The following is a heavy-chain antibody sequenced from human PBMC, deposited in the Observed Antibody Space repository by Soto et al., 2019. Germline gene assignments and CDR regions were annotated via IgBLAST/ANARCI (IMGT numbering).Heavy chain of an antibody. CDR3: ARALPGYSGGSCYSWISDKDLRFFDY. Sequence: ASVKVSCKASGYTFTSYYMHWVRQAPGQGLEWMGIINPSGGSTSYAQKFQGRVTMTRDTSTSTVYMELSSLRSEDTAVYYCARALPGYSGGSCYSWISDKDLRFFDYWGQGTLVTVSS. CDR2: INPSGGST. D-gene: IGHD2-15*01. J-gene: IGHJ4*02. CDR1: GYTFTSYY. V-gene: IGHV1-46*01.